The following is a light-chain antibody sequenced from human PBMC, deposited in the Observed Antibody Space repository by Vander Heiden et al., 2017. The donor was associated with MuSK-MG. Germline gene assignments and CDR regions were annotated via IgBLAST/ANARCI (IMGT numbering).Light chain of an antibody. CDR3: QQYDSYPYT. Sequence: AIRMTQSPSSFSASTGDRVTITCRASQGISSYLAWYQKKPGKAPKLLIYAASTLQSGVPSRFSGSGSGTDFTLTISCLQSEDFATYYCQQYDSYPYTFGQGSKQEIK. CDR1: QGISSY. J-gene: IGKJ2*01. CDR2: AAS. V-gene: IGKV1-8*01.